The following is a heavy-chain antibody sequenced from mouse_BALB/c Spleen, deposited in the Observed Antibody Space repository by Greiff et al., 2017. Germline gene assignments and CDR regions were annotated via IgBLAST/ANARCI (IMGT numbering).Heavy chain of an antibody. CDR2: ISYSGST. Sequence: DVKLVESGPGLVKPSQSLSLSCTVTGYSITSDYAWNLIRQFPGNILECMGYISYSGSTSYNPSLKSRISITRDTSKNQIFLQLYSVTTEDTATYCCASYYDYPMDYRGQGTSVTVSS. J-gene: IGHJ4*01. CDR3: ASYYDYPMDY. V-gene: IGHV3-2*02. D-gene: IGHD2-4*01. CDR1: GYSITSDYA.